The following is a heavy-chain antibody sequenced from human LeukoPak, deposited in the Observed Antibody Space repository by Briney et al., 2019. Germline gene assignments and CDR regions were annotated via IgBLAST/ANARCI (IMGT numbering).Heavy chain of an antibody. CDR3: ARDRSSSRALDY. V-gene: IGHV1-2*06. CDR2: INPNSGGT. Sequence: ASVKVSCKASGYTFTGYYMHWVRQVPGQGLEWMGRINPNSGGTNYAQKFQGRVTMTRDTSISTAYMELSRLRSDDTAVYYCARDRSSSRALDYWGQGTLVTVSS. J-gene: IGHJ4*02. D-gene: IGHD6-13*01. CDR1: GYTFTGYY.